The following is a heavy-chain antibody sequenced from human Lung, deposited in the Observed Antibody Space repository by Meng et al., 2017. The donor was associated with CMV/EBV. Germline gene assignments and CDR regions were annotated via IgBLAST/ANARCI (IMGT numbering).Heavy chain of an antibody. V-gene: IGHV3-21*01. Sequence: SCAASGFTFSGYSMNWVRQAPGKGLEWVSMISSSSRYIYYADSVKGRFTISRDNAENSLYLQMNNLRADDTAVYYCATRMGTGYTSDWGQGTLVNGAS. CDR2: ISSSSRYI. CDR1: GFTFSGYS. CDR3: ATRMGTGYTSD. J-gene: IGHJ4*02. D-gene: IGHD6-19*01.